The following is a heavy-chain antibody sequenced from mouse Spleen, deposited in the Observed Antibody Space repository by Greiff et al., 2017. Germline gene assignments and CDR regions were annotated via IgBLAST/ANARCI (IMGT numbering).Heavy chain of an antibody. CDR2: INPYNGDT. Sequence: EVQLQQSGPELVKPGASVKISCKASGYSFTGYFMNWVMQSHGKSLEWIGRINPYNGDTFYNQKFKGKATLTVDKSSSTAHMELRSLASEDSAVYYCARMGDYEEGAMDYWGQGTSVTVSS. CDR1: GYSFTGYF. D-gene: IGHD2-4*01. V-gene: IGHV1-20*02. J-gene: IGHJ4*01. CDR3: ARMGDYEEGAMDY.